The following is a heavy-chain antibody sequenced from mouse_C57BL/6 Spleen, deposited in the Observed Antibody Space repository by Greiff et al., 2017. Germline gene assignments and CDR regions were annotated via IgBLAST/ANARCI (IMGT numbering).Heavy chain of an antibody. Sequence: VQLQQSGPELVKPGASVKISCKASGYAFSSSWMNWVKQRPGKGLEWIGRIYPGDGDTNYNGKFKGKATLTAYKSSSTAYMQLSSLTSEDSAVYFCARNWDYEGYWGQGTTLTVSS. CDR1: GYAFSSSW. CDR2: IYPGDGDT. J-gene: IGHJ2*01. D-gene: IGHD2-4*01. V-gene: IGHV1-82*01. CDR3: ARNWDYEGY.